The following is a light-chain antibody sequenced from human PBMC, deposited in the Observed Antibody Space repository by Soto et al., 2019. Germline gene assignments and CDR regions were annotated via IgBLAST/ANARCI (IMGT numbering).Light chain of an antibody. CDR3: SSYAGSNNFV. CDR2: EVS. J-gene: IGLJ1*01. CDR1: SSDVGGYNY. Sequence: QSALTQPPSASGSPGQSVTISCYGTSSDVGGYNYVSWHQQHPGKAPKLMIYEVSKRPSGVPDRFSGSKSGNTASLIVSGLQAEDEADYYCSSYAGSNNFVFGTGTKVTVL. V-gene: IGLV2-8*01.